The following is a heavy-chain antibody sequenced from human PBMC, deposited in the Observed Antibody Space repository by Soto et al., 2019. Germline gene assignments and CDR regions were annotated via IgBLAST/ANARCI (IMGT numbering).Heavy chain of an antibody. CDR3: TSFGDSSRSQPPLNSY. J-gene: IGHJ4*02. CDR1: GFTFSGSA. CDR2: IRSKANSYAT. Sequence: PGGSLRLSCAASGFTFSGSAMHWVRQASGKGLEWVGRIRSKANSYATAHAASVKGRFTISRDDSKNTAYLQMNSLKTEDTAVYYCTSFGDSSRSQPPLNSYWGQGTLVTVSS. D-gene: IGHD3-22*01. V-gene: IGHV3-73*01.